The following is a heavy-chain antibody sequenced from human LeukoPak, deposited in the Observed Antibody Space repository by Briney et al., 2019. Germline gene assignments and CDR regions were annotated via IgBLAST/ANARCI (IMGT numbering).Heavy chain of an antibody. Sequence: EASVTVSCKASGYTFTSYGISWVRQAPGQGLAWMGWISAYNGNTNYAQKLQGRVTMTTDTSTSTAYMELRSLRSDDTAVYYCARDKGIVVVPAATDYWGQGTLVTVSS. CDR1: GYTFTSYG. D-gene: IGHD2-2*01. CDR2: ISAYNGNT. J-gene: IGHJ4*02. V-gene: IGHV1-18*01. CDR3: ARDKGIVVVPAATDY.